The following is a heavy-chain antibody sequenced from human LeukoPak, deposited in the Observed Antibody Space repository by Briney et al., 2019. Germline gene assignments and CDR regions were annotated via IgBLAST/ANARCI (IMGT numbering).Heavy chain of an antibody. Sequence: PGGSLRLSCAASEFTFDNYAMSWVRQAPGKGLEWVSVISGSGYYSYYADSVKGRFTVSRDNSKTTLYLQMNSLRADDTAVYYCAEGGPTRSNYFDFWGQGTLVTVSS. CDR3: AEGGPTRSNYFDF. V-gene: IGHV3-23*01. CDR1: EFTFDNYA. CDR2: ISGSGYYS. J-gene: IGHJ4*02. D-gene: IGHD2-15*01.